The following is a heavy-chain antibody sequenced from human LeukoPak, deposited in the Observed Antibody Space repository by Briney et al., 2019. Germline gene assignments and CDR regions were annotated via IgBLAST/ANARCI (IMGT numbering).Heavy chain of an antibody. Sequence: PGGSLRLSCAASGFTFSDYYMNWVRQAPGRGLEWVSAISGSGGSTYYADSVKGRFTISRDNSKNTLYLQMNSLRAEDTAVYYCAKDLAGSGSYSFDYWGQGTLVTVSS. V-gene: IGHV3-23*01. J-gene: IGHJ4*02. CDR3: AKDLAGSGSYSFDY. CDR2: ISGSGGST. CDR1: GFTFSDYY. D-gene: IGHD1-26*01.